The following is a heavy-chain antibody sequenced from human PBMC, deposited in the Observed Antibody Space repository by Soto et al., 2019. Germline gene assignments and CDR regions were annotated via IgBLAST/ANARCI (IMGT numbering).Heavy chain of an antibody. CDR2: ISAAGDP. CDR3: ARTDRDFYGLDG. J-gene: IGHJ6*02. V-gene: IGHV3-13*05. CDR1: GFTFRNYD. Sequence: EVQLVESGGGLVQPGGSLRLSCEASGFTFRNYDMHWVRQGTGKGLEWVSGISAAGDPDYADSVEGRFTISRENAQNSFFLQMNSPRVGDTAIYYCARTDRDFYGLDGWGQGTTVIVYS.